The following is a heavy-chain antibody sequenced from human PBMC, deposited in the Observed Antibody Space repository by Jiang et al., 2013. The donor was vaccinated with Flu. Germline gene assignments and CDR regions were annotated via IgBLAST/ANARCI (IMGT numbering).Heavy chain of an antibody. J-gene: IGHJ5*02. CDR2: IYYNGGN. Sequence: GSGLVKPSETLSLTCNVSGDSSSSDHWSWIRQPPGKGLEWIGHIYYNGGNKYNPSLKSRVTISVDASKNKFFLNLRSVTAADTAVYYCATFLAGLGGKGSWGPGTLVTVSS. V-gene: IGHV4-59*01. CDR1: GDSSSSDH. D-gene: IGHD4-23*01. CDR3: ATFLAGLGGKGS.